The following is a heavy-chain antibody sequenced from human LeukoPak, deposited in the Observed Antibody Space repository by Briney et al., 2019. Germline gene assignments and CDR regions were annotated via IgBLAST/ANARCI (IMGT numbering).Heavy chain of an antibody. D-gene: IGHD6-19*01. J-gene: IGHJ4*02. CDR2: IYYSGST. V-gene: IGHV4-31*03. Sequence: SETLSLTCTVSGGSISSSSYYWGWIRQPPGKGLEWIGYIYYSGSTYYNPSLKSRVTISVDTSKNQFSLKLSSVTAADTAVYYCARENIAVAVDYWGQGTLVTVSS. CDR3: ARENIAVAVDY. CDR1: GGSISSSSYY.